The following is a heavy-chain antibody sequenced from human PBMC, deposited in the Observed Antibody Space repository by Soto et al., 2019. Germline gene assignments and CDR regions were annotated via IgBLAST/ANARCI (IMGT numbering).Heavy chain of an antibody. D-gene: IGHD2-15*01. CDR2: IIPILDIP. V-gene: IGHV1-69*02. Sequence: QVQLVQSGAEVKKPGSSVKVSCKASGGTFSRYTISWVRQAPGQGLEWMGRIIPILDIPNYAQNFQGRVTIIADKSTSTAYMELSSLRSDDTAVYYCASHFTGVLVLGASPPGGDNYGWDVWGQGTTVTVSS. J-gene: IGHJ6*02. CDR1: GGTFSRYT. CDR3: ASHFTGVLVLGASPPGGDNYGWDV.